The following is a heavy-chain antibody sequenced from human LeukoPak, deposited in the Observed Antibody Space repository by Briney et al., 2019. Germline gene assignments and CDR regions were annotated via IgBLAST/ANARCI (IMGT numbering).Heavy chain of an antibody. Sequence: ASVKVSCKASGYTLPTYVINWVRQAPGQGLEWMGWISPYNGDTNYAQKLQGRVTMTTDTSTYTAYMELRSLRSDDTAVYYCARGGYSYGQHAFDIWGQGTMVTVSS. J-gene: IGHJ3*02. CDR3: ARGGYSYGQHAFDI. V-gene: IGHV1-18*01. D-gene: IGHD5-18*01. CDR2: ISPYNGDT. CDR1: GYTLPTYV.